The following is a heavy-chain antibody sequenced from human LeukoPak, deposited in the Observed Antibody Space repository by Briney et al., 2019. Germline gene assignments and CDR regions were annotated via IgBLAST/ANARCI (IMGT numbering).Heavy chain of an antibody. Sequence: GGSLRLSCAASGNYWMHWVRQAPGKGLVWVSHINSDGSWTSYADSVKGRFAISKDNAKNTVYLQMNNLRAEDTAVYYCVSFYETYWGRGTLVTVSS. CDR2: INSDGSWT. D-gene: IGHD2-2*01. CDR3: VSFYETY. V-gene: IGHV3-74*01. J-gene: IGHJ4*02. CDR1: GNYW.